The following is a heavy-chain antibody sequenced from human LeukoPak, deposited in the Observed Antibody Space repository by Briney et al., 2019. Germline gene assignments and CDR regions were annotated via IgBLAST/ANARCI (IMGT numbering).Heavy chain of an antibody. CDR1: GFTFSSYG. J-gene: IGHJ4*02. Sequence: GRSLRLSCAASGFTFSSYGMHWVRQAPGKGLEWVAVISYDGSNKYYADSVKGRFTISRDNSKNTLYLQMNSLRAEDTAVYYCARDRRDGYGDYADYWGQGTLVTVSS. V-gene: IGHV3-30*03. CDR2: ISYDGSNK. CDR3: ARDRRDGYGDYADY. D-gene: IGHD5-24*01.